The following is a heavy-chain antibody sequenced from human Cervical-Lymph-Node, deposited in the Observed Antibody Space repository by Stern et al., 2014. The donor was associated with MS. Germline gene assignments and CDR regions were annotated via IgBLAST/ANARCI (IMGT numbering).Heavy chain of an antibody. Sequence: VQLMQSGAEVKEPGATVIISCKVSGFTFTDYYIHWVKQAPGKGLEWMGLVDPENAETKYAEKFQGRVTITADESTVTVYMELSSLRSEDTAVYYCARGAYCGGDCYWGWFETWGQGTLVTVPS. D-gene: IGHD2-21*02. CDR2: VDPENAET. CDR3: ARGAYCGGDCYWGWFET. J-gene: IGHJ5*02. CDR1: GFTFTDYY. V-gene: IGHV1-69-2*01.